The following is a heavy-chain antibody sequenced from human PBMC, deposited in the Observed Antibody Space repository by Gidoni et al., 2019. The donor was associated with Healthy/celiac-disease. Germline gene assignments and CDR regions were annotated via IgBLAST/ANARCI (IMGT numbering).Heavy chain of an antibody. D-gene: IGHD6-19*01. CDR2: ISGSGGST. CDR3: AKDVAGIFYFDY. CDR1: GFTFSSYA. J-gene: IGHJ4*02. V-gene: IGHV3-23*01. Sequence: EVQLLESGGGLVQHGGSLRLSCAASGFTFSSYAMSWVRQAPGKGLEWVSAISGSGGSTYYADSVKGRFTISRDNSKNTLYLQMNSLRAEDTAVYYCAKDVAGIFYFDYWGQGTLVTVSS.